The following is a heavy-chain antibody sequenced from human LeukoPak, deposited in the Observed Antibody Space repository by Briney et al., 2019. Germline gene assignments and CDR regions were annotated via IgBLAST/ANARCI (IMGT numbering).Heavy chain of an antibody. Sequence: SETVSLTGTVSGGSISSYYWSWIRQPPGKGLEWIGYIYYSGNTNYNPSLKSRVTISVDTSKNQFSLKLTSVTSADTAVYYCARSASGSSRSAFHIWGQGTMVTVSS. D-gene: IGHD6-6*01. J-gene: IGHJ3*02. CDR3: ARSASGSSRSAFHI. CDR1: GGSISSYY. CDR2: IYYSGNT. V-gene: IGHV4-59*01.